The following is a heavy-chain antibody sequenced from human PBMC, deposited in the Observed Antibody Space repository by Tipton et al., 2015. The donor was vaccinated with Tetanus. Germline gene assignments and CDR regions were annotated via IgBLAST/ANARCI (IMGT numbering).Heavy chain of an antibody. CDR2: INHRGGT. CDR1: GGSFSGFY. V-gene: IGHV4-34*01. D-gene: IGHD2-8*02. J-gene: IGHJ1*01. CDR3: AGVTAQRTELYFEH. Sequence: TLSLTCAVSGGSFSGFYWSWIRQPPGKGLEWIGEINHRGGTSYNPSLKSRVTISMDRSENQISLKMTSVTAADTAVYYCAGVTAQRTELYFEHWGQGTQVTVSS.